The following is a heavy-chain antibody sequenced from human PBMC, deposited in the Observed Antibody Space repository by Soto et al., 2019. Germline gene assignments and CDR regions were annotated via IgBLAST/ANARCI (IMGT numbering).Heavy chain of an antibody. CDR2: INAGNGNT. V-gene: IGHV1-3*01. D-gene: IGHD3-3*01. CDR3: ARDPYDFWSGLGVYYYGMDV. Sequence: ASVKVSCKASGYTFTSYAMHWVRQAPGQRLEWMGWINAGNGNTKYSQKFQGRVTITRDTSASTAYMELSSLRSEDTAVYYCARDPYDFWSGLGVYYYGMDVWGQGTTVTVYS. CDR1: GYTFTSYA. J-gene: IGHJ6*02.